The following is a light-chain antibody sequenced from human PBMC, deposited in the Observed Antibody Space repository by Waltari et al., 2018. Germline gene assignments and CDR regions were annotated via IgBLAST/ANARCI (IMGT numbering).Light chain of an antibody. Sequence: DIQMTQSPSSVSAPIGDRGTITCRASQGIDNCLAWYQQKPGKVPKLLIYAAYNFHSGVPSRFSGSRSETEFTLTINNLQPEDFATDFCQQAKSFPITFGQGTQLEIK. V-gene: IGKV1-12*01. CDR2: AAY. CDR3: QQAKSFPIT. CDR1: QGIDNC. J-gene: IGKJ5*01.